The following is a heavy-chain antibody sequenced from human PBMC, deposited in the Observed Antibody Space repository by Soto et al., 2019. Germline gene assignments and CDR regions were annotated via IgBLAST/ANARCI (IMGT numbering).Heavy chain of an antibody. CDR2: ISYDGSNK. CDR1: GFTFSRYA. Sequence: QVQLVESGGGVVQPGRYLRLSCAASGFTFSRYAMHWVRQAPGKGLEWVAVISYDGSNKYYADSVRGGFTISRDNSENTLYLQMNSLRAEDTAVYYCAREFDYADDYWGQGTLVTVSS. V-gene: IGHV3-30-3*01. D-gene: IGHD4-17*01. J-gene: IGHJ4*02. CDR3: AREFDYADDY.